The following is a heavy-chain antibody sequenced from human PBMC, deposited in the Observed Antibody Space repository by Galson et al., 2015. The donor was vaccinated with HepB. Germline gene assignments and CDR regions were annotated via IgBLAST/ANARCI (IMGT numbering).Heavy chain of an antibody. CDR2: ISSSSSYI. CDR3: ARDLCSSTSCYPDAFDI. CDR1: GFTFSSYS. J-gene: IGHJ3*02. V-gene: IGHV3-21*01. Sequence: SLRLSCAASGFTFSSYSMNWVRQAPGKGLEWVSSISSSSSYIYYADSVKGRFTISRDNAKNSLYLQMNSLRAEDTAVYYCARDLCSSTSCYPDAFDIWGQGTMVTVSS. D-gene: IGHD2-2*01.